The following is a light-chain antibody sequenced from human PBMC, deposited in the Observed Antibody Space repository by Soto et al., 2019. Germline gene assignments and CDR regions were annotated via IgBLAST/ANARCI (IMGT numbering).Light chain of an antibody. CDR3: QQYNDWPPAIT. CDR1: QSVSSN. Sequence: ELVLTQSPDTLTVSPGERATLSCRASQSVSSNLAWYQQKPGQAPSLLIYGASTRATGIPARFSGIVSGTEFTHTISSLHPEDFSVYLWQQYNDWPPAITFGRGTRLEIK. V-gene: IGKV3-15*01. J-gene: IGKJ5*01. CDR2: GAS.